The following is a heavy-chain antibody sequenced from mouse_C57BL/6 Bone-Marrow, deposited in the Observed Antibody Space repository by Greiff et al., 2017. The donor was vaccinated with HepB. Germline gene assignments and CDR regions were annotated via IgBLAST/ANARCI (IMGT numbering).Heavy chain of an antibody. V-gene: IGHV1-80*01. Sequence: VQLQQSGAELVKPGASVKISCKASGYAFSSYWMNWVKQRPGKGLEWIGQIYPGDGDTNYNGKFKGKATLTADKSSSTAYMQLSSLTSEDSAVYFCARGDYDGDAYYFDYWGQGTTLTVSS. CDR2: IYPGDGDT. J-gene: IGHJ2*01. CDR1: GYAFSSYW. CDR3: ARGDYDGDAYYFDY. D-gene: IGHD2-4*01.